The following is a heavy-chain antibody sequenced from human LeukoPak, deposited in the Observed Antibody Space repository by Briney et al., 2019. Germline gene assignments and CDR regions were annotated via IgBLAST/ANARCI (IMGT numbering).Heavy chain of an antibody. J-gene: IGHJ4*02. Sequence: GGSLRLSSAASGFTFSSYEMNWVRQAPGKGLEWVSYISSSGDIIYYPDSMKGRFTISRDNAKNSLYLQMNSPRAEDTAVYYCASGSLEYYFDYWGQGILVTVSS. CDR2: ISSSGDII. V-gene: IGHV3-48*03. CDR1: GFTFSSYE. CDR3: ASGSLEYYFDY. D-gene: IGHD3-3*01.